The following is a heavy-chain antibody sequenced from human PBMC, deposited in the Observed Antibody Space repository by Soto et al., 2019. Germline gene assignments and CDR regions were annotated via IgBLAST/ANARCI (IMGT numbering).Heavy chain of an antibody. CDR2: ISGSGDTT. CDR3: AKDREDYGDFVLDFDY. J-gene: IGHJ4*02. D-gene: IGHD4-17*01. V-gene: IGHV3-23*01. CDR1: GFTFSSYV. Sequence: PGGSLRLSCAASGFTFSSYVMGGVRQAPGKGLEWVSGISGSGDTTYYADSVKGRFSISRDNSKNLLFLQMNSLRADDTAAYYCAKDREDYGDFVLDFDYWGQGTLVTVSS.